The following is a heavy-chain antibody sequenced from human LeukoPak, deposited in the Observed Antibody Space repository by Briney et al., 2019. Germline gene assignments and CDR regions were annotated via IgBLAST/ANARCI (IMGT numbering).Heavy chain of an antibody. CDR3: AGSYSDNWYCFGY. D-gene: IGHD1-1*01. V-gene: IGHV3-23*01. CDR1: GVTFSGFA. J-gene: IGHJ4*02. Sequence: GGSLRLSCAASGVTFSGFAMSWVRKAPGTGLEWVSAISDGGGSINYADSVKGRFTISRDNSNNTLSLQMNSLRAEDTALYYCAGSYSDNWYCFGYWGQGTLVTVSS. CDR2: ISDGGGSI.